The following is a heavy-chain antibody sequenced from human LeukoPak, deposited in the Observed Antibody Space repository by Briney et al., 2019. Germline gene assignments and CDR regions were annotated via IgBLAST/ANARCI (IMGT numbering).Heavy chain of an antibody. Sequence: GASVKVSCKASGGTFSSYAISWVRQAPGQGLEWMGRIIPIFGTANYAQKFQGRVTITTDESTSTAYMELSSLRSEDTAVYYCATDGPHNGEDSGSHLFDYWGQGTLVTVSS. D-gene: IGHD1-26*01. V-gene: IGHV1-69*05. CDR3: ATDGPHNGEDSGSHLFDY. CDR2: IIPIFGTA. J-gene: IGHJ4*02. CDR1: GGTFSSYA.